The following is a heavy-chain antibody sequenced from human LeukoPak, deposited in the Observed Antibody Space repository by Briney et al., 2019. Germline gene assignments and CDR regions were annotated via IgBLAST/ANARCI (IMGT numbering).Heavy chain of an antibody. Sequence: PGGSLRLSCAASGFTFSAYAMSWVRQAPGKGPEWVSAISGSGGSTYYADSVKGRFTISRDNSKNTLNLQMKSLRAEDTAVYFCAKAISPRLDYYYGMDVWGQGTTVTVSS. J-gene: IGHJ6*02. CDR2: ISGSGGST. CDR1: GFTFSAYA. V-gene: IGHV3-23*01. D-gene: IGHD3-3*01. CDR3: AKAISPRLDYYYGMDV.